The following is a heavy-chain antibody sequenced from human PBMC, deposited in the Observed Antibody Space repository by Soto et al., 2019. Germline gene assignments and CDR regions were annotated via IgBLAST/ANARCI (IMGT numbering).Heavy chain of an antibody. V-gene: IGHV3-53*01. CDR3: VRVVAAAGT. CDR1: GFTVSTNY. Sequence: GGSLRLSCAASGFTVSTNYMGWVRQAPGKGLEWVSLINTGNSSFYADSVKGRFTISRDSSKNTLYLQMNSLRVEDTAVYYCVRVVAAAGTWGQGALVTV. CDR2: INTGNSS. D-gene: IGHD6-13*01. J-gene: IGHJ5*02.